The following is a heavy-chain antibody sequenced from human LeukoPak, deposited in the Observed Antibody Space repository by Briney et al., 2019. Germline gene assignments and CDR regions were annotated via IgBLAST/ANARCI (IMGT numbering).Heavy chain of an antibody. D-gene: IGHD3-22*01. V-gene: IGHV3-30*02. J-gene: IGHJ6*03. Sequence: GGSLRLSCVASGFTFSKYGMHWVRQAPAKGLQWVAFTRDDGVITKYEESVKGRFTISRDNAKNSLYLQMNSLRAEDTAVYYCARDTSQYYYDSSGYYATVYYMDVWGKGTTVTVSS. CDR2: TRDDGVIT. CDR1: GFTFSKYG. CDR3: ARDTSQYYYDSSGYYATVYYMDV.